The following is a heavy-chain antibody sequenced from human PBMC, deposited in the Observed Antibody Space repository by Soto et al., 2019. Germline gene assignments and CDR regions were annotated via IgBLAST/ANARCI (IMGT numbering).Heavy chain of an antibody. Sequence: ASVTVSCKASGNTFSNYYIHWVRQAPGQGLEWIGTINPRGGHTTYAQKFLGRVTMTRDTSTSTLYMELSRLRPDDTAVYYCARGEVVVKLPLDYWGQGTLVTVSS. J-gene: IGHJ4*02. V-gene: IGHV1-46*01. CDR3: ARGEVVVKLPLDY. CDR1: GNTFSNYY. CDR2: INPRGGHT. D-gene: IGHD3-22*01.